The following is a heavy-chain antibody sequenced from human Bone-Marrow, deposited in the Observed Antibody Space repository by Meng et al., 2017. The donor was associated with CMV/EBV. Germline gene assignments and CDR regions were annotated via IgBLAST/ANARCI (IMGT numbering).Heavy chain of an antibody. CDR3: ARDTPIRGVDY. J-gene: IGHJ4*02. CDR2: ISSSSSYI. D-gene: IGHD1-26*01. CDR1: GFTFSSYD. Sequence: GGSLRLSCAASGFTFSSYDMHWVRQAPGKGLEWVSSISSSSSYIYYADSVKGRFTISRDNAKNSLYLQMNSLRAEDTAVYYCARDTPIRGVDYWGQGTLVTVSS. V-gene: IGHV3-21*01.